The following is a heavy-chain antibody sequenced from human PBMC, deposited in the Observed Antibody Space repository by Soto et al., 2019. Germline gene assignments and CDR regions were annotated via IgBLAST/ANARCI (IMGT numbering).Heavy chain of an antibody. CDR2: IIPSYNTL. J-gene: IGHJ4*02. Sequence: QAQVVQSGAEVRKPGSSVKLSCKASEGTFNSYAIAWVRQAPGQGLEWMGGIIPSYNTLNYAQKFQDRVTITADDSTNPAYMELSSRRSDDTAVYFCASGASRWYPYVVDSRAQGTLVTVSS. CDR3: ASGASRWYPYVVDS. D-gene: IGHD6-13*01. CDR1: EGTFNSYA. V-gene: IGHV1-69*01.